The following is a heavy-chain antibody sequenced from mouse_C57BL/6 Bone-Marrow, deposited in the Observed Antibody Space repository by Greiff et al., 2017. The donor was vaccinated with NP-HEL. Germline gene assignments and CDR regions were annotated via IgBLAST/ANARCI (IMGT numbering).Heavy chain of an antibody. D-gene: IGHD2-4*01. V-gene: IGHV1-63*01. CDR3: AGLIYYDLNYYDY. Sequence: VQLQQSGAELVRPGTSVKMSCKASGYTFPNYWIGWATQRPGHGLEWIGDIYPGGGFAHYNEKFKSKNTLAVDTSSSTAYMQLSSLTSEDSAVDDCAGLIYYDLNYYDYWGQGTTRTVSS. J-gene: IGHJ2*01. CDR1: GYTFPNYW. CDR2: IYPGGGFA.